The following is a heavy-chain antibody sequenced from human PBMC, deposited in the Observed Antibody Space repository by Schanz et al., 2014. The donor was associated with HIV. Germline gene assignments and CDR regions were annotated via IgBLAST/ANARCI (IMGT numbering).Heavy chain of an antibody. Sequence: EVLLLDSGGGLIQPGGSLRLSCAASGFTFSSYAMSWVRQAPGKGLECVSVISGSGGTAYYVDSVKGRFTISRDNSKNTLYLQMNSLRVEDTAVYYCAREKDLGYSSTLGFWGQGTLVTVSS. CDR1: GFTFSSYA. J-gene: IGHJ4*02. V-gene: IGHV3-23*01. CDR3: AREKDLGYSSTLGF. CDR2: ISGSGGTA. D-gene: IGHD6-13*01.